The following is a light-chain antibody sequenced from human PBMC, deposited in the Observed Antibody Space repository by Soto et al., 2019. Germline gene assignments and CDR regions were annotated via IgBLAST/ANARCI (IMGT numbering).Light chain of an antibody. V-gene: IGLV2-14*01. CDR3: SSYSSSSTLRV. J-gene: IGLJ1*01. Sequence: QSALTQPAAVSGPPGQSITISCTGTSSDVGRYNYVSWYQQHPGKAPKLVIYEVRNRPSGISNRFSGSKSGNTASLTISGLQAEDEADYYCSSYSSSSTLRVFGTGTKLTVL. CDR2: EVR. CDR1: SSDVGRYNY.